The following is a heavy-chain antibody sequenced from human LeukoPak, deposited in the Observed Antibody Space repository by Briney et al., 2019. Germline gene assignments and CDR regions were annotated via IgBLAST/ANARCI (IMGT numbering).Heavy chain of an antibody. D-gene: IGHD6-19*01. CDR3: ARFSSGWYSGGY. Sequence: SETLSLTCTVPGGSISSNSYYWGWIRQPPGKGLEWIGSIYYSGSTYYNPSLKSRVTISVDTSKKQFSLKLSSVTAADTAVYYCARFSSGWYSGGYWGQGTLVTVSS. V-gene: IGHV4-39*01. CDR2: IYYSGST. J-gene: IGHJ4*02. CDR1: GGSISSNSYY.